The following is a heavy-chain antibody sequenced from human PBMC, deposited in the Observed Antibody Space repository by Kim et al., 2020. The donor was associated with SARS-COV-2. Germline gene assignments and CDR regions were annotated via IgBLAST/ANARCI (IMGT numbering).Heavy chain of an antibody. V-gene: IGHV3-23*01. Sequence: GGSLRLSCAASGFTFSSYAMSWVRQAPGKGLEWVSAISGSGGSTYYADSVKGRFTISRDNSKNTLYLQMNSLRAEDTAVYYCAKDPHVLLWFGEPLPYYFDYWGQGTLVTVSS. J-gene: IGHJ4*02. CDR1: GFTFSSYA. CDR3: AKDPHVLLWFGEPLPYYFDY. D-gene: IGHD3-10*01. CDR2: ISGSGGST.